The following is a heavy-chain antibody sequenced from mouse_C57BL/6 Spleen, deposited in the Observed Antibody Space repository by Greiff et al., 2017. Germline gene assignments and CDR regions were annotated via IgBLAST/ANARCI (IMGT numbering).Heavy chain of an antibody. J-gene: IGHJ1*03. CDR2: INPNNGGT. CDR1: GYTFTDYY. CDR3: ARPVYYYGSGGYFDV. V-gene: IGHV1-26*01. Sequence: EVKLMESGPELVKPGASVKISCKASGYTFTDYYMNWVKQSHGKSLEWIGDINPNNGGTSYNQKFKGKATLTVDKSSSTAYMELRSLTSEDSAVXYCARPVYYYGSGGYFDVWGTGTTVTVSS. D-gene: IGHD1-1*01.